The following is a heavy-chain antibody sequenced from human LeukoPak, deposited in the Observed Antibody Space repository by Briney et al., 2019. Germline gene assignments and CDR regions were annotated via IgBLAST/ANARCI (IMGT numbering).Heavy chain of an antibody. Sequence: PGGSLRLSCAASGFTFSSYAMHWVRQAPGKGLEWVAVISYDGSNKYYADSVKGRFTISRDNSKNTLYLQMNSLRAEDTAVYYCARENWGAFDYWGQGILVTVSS. CDR1: GFTFSSYA. J-gene: IGHJ4*02. CDR2: ISYDGSNK. CDR3: ARENWGAFDY. D-gene: IGHD7-27*01. V-gene: IGHV3-30-3*01.